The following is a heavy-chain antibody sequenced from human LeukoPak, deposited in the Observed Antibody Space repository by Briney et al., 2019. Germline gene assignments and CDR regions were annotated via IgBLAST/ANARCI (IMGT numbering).Heavy chain of an antibody. CDR2: IWYDGSNK. Sequence: GGSLRLSCAASGFTFSSYGMHWVRQAPGKGLEWVAVIWYDGSNKYYADSVKGRFTISRDNSKNTLYLQMNSLRAEDTAVYYCAKPRTYSSPDGVDHWGQGTLVTVSS. D-gene: IGHD6-13*01. CDR1: GFTFSSYG. V-gene: IGHV3-33*06. CDR3: AKPRTYSSPDGVDH. J-gene: IGHJ4*02.